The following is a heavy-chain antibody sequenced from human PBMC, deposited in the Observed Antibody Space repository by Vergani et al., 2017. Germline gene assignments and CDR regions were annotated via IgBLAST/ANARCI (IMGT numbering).Heavy chain of an antibody. D-gene: IGHD2-2*01. Sequence: QVQLVQSGAEVKRPGASVKVSCKSSGYTFTSYGISWVRQAPGQGLEWMGSISAYNGNTNYAQKRQVRVTMTTDTSTSTDYMELRSLRADDTAVYYCANDKPAASTPDYWGQGTLVTVSS. CDR1: GYTFTSYG. CDR2: ISAYNGNT. V-gene: IGHV1-18*01. J-gene: IGHJ4*02. CDR3: ANDKPAASTPDY.